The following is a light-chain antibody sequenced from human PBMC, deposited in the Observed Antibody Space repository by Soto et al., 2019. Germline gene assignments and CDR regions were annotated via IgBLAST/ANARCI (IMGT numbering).Light chain of an antibody. CDR2: EVT. J-gene: IGLJ3*02. CDR1: SSDVGGYYY. V-gene: IGLV2-14*01. Sequence: QSALTQPASVSGSPGQSITISCTGTSSDVGGYYYVSWYQHHPGKAPKLIIYEVTNRPSGVSDRFSGSKSDNTASLTISGLQAEDEADYYCSSYTISSTWVFGGGTKLTVL. CDR3: SSYTISSTWV.